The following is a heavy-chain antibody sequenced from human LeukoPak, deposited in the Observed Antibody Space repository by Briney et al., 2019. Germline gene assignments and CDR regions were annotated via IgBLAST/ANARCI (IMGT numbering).Heavy chain of an antibody. J-gene: IGHJ3*01. CDR3: AGITYYYGSDL. CDR1: GGSFSGYY. V-gene: IGHV4-34*01. D-gene: IGHD3-10*01. CDR2: INHSGST. Sequence: PSETLSLTCAVYGGSFSGYYWSWIRQPPGKGLEWIGEINHSGSTNYNPSLKSRVTISVDTSKNQFSLNLSSVTAADTAVYYCAGITYYYGSDLWGQGTMVTVSS.